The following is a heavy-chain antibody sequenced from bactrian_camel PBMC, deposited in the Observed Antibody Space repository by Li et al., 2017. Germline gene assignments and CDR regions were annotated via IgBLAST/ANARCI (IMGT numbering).Heavy chain of an antibody. CDR2: IYTGTGST. D-gene: IGHD6*01. CDR1: GYTYC. V-gene: IGHV3S40*01. CDR3: AADTQLGCGSWYKSKAYEYNY. Sequence: DVQLVESGGGSVQAGGSLRLSCAASGYTYCMGWFRQAPGKEREGVATIYTGTGSTYYADSVKVRFTISQDNAKNTVYPQMNSLKPEDTAMYYCAADTQLGCGSWYKSKAYEYNYLGRGTQVTVS. J-gene: IGHJ4*01.